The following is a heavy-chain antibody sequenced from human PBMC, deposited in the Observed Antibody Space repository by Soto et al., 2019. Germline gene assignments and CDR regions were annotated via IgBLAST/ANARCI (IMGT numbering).Heavy chain of an antibody. D-gene: IGHD2-15*01. J-gene: IGHJ4*02. Sequence: SVKVCCKASGGTFSSYTISWVRQAPGQGLEWMGRIIPILGIANYAQKFQGRVTITADESTNTAYMELNYLRSEDTAVYFCARDLDPYFGGTAPALDFRVQGTLVTGSS. V-gene: IGHV1-69*04. CDR2: IIPILGIA. CDR1: GGTFSSYT. CDR3: ARDLDPYFGGTAPALDF.